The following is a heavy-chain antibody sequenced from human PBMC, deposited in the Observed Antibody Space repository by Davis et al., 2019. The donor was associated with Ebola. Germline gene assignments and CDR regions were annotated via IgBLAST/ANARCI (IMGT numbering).Heavy chain of an antibody. Sequence: PGGSLRLSCAASTSTFIVCGMHWVRQAPGKGLEWVSFISYDGRDKSYIDTVKGRFTISRDNSKNTLYLQMNSLRAEDTAIYYCAKTTVTAPSRSIDYWGQGTLVTVSS. CDR3: AKTTVTAPSRSIDY. V-gene: IGHV3-30*02. CDR1: TSTFIVCG. J-gene: IGHJ4*02. D-gene: IGHD4-17*01. CDR2: ISYDGRDK.